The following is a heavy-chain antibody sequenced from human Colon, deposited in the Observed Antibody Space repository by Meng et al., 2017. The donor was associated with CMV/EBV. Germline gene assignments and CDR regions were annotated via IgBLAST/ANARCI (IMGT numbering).Heavy chain of an antibody. D-gene: IGHD3-10*01. CDR3: ARDSNLSGLAY. Sequence: QGQLRESGPGLVNPSETLSLTCTVSGASITSYYWSWIRQPAGKGLEWIGRVYISGNTNYNPSLKSRVTMSIDTSKNQLSLNIRSVTAADTAVYYCARDSNLSGLAYWGQGTLVTVSS. V-gene: IGHV4-4*07. CDR1: GASITSYY. CDR2: VYISGNT. J-gene: IGHJ4*02.